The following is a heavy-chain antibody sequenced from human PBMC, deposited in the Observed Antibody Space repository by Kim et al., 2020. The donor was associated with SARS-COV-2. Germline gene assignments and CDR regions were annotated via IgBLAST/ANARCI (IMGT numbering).Heavy chain of an antibody. J-gene: IGHJ5*02. V-gene: IGHV4-34*01. CDR3: ARGRNLDP. Sequence: SGSTNSNQSRKSRVTISVDTSKNQFSLKLSSVTAADTAVYYCARGRNLDPWGQGTLVTVSS. D-gene: IGHD1-1*01. CDR2: SGST.